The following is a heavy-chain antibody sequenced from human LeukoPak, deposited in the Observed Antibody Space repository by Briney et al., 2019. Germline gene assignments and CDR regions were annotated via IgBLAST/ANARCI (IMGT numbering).Heavy chain of an antibody. D-gene: IGHD1-26*01. CDR1: GFXFSDYR. Sequence: GGSLRLSCAASGFXFSDYRINWVRQAPGKGLEWVSYISRTRNTIYYADSVKGRFTISRDNAKNSLYLQMNSLRDDDTAVYYCARDLSGSYFDYWGQGTLVTVSS. V-gene: IGHV3-48*02. CDR2: ISRTRNTI. CDR3: ARDLSGSYFDY. J-gene: IGHJ4*02.